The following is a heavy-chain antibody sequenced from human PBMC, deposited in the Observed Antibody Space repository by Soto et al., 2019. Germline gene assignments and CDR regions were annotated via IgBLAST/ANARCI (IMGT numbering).Heavy chain of an antibody. CDR3: ARHRGDYYYYMDV. CDR1: GYSFTSYW. V-gene: IGHV5-51*01. Sequence: PGESLKISCRGSGYSFTSYWIGWVRQMPGKGLEWMGIIYPGDSDTRYSPSFQGQVTISADKSISTAYLQWSSLKASDTAMYYCARHRGDYYYYMDVWGKGTTVTVSS. J-gene: IGHJ6*03. CDR2: IYPGDSDT.